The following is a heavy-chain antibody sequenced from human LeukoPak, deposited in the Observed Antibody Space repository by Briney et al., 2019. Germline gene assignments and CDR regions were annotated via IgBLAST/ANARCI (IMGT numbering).Heavy chain of an antibody. Sequence: GGSLRLSCAASGFTFSNYNMNWVRQAPGKGLEWVSYISSSSNTIYYADSVKGRFTISRDNSKNTLYLQMNSLRAEDTAVYYCARPYPPNYYDSSGYYWTLGYWGQGTLVTVSS. J-gene: IGHJ4*02. CDR2: ISSSSNTI. CDR1: GFTFSNYN. D-gene: IGHD3-22*01. V-gene: IGHV3-48*01. CDR3: ARPYPPNYYDSSGYYWTLGY.